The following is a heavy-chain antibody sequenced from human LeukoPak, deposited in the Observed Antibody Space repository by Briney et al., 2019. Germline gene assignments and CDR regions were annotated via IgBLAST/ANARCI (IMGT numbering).Heavy chain of an antibody. Sequence: GGSLRLSYAASGFTFGSYWMSWVRQTPGKGLEWVANIKQDGSEKYYVDSVKGRFTISRDNAKNSLYLQMNSLRAEDTAVYYCARGGCSGGSCYWGQGTLVTVSS. V-gene: IGHV3-7*01. J-gene: IGHJ4*02. CDR3: ARGGCSGGSCY. CDR1: GFTFGSYW. D-gene: IGHD2-15*01. CDR2: IKQDGSEK.